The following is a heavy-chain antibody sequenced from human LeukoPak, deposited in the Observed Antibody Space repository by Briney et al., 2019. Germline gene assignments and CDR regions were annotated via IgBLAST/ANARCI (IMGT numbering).Heavy chain of an antibody. J-gene: IGHJ4*02. D-gene: IGHD1-14*01. V-gene: IGHV3-73*01. Sequence: GGSLRHSCAASGFSFSGSAMHWVRQASGKGLEWVGRIRSKSNSYATAYGASVKGRFTISRDESKNTAYLQMNSLETEDTAVYYCTRQEEPSALIDHWGQGTLVTVSS. CDR2: IRSKSNSYAT. CDR1: GFSFSGSA. CDR3: TRQEEPSALIDH.